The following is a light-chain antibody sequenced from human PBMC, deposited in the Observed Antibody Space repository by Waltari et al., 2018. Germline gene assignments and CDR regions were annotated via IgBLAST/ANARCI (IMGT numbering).Light chain of an antibody. CDR2: GAS. CDR3: QHYVRLPVT. V-gene: IGKV3-20*01. CDR1: QSVSRA. Sequence: EIVLTQSPGTLSLSPGARVPLSCRASQSVSRALAWYQQKPGQAPRLLLYGASTRATGIPDRFSGSGSGTDFSLTISRLEPEDFAVYYCQHYVRLPVTFGQGTKVEIK. J-gene: IGKJ1*01.